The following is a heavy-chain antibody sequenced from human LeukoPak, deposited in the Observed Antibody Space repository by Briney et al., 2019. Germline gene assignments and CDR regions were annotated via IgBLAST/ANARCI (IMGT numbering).Heavy chain of an antibody. D-gene: IGHD1-14*01. Sequence: GGSLRLSCAASGFTFSSYWMSWVRQAPGKGLEWVANIKPDGSEKYYVDSVKGRFTISRDNAKNSLYLQMSSLRVEDTALYFCARHNPLWGYWGQGTLVTVSS. J-gene: IGHJ4*02. CDR1: GFTFSSYW. CDR2: IKPDGSEK. V-gene: IGHV3-7*04. CDR3: ARHNPLWGY.